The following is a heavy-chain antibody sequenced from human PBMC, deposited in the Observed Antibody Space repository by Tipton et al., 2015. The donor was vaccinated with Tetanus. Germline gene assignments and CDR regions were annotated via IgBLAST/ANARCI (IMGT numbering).Heavy chain of an antibody. J-gene: IGHJ4*02. CDR3: VRVIYSGSFYFDS. CDR2: INGHGTNT. Sequence: SLRLSCAAPGFTFSTYWMHWVRQAPGKGLMWVSRINGHGTNTAYADSVKGRFTISRDNAKNTLYLQMNGLRGDDTALYFCVRVIYSGSFYFDSWGQGTRVTVSS. CDR1: GFTFSTYW. D-gene: IGHD1-26*01. V-gene: IGHV3-74*01.